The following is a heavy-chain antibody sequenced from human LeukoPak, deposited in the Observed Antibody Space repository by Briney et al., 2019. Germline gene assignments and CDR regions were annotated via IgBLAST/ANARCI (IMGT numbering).Heavy chain of an antibody. CDR1: GFTFSSYW. Sequence: GGSLRLSCAASGFTFSSYWMSWVRQAPGKGLEWVANINQDGSGKYYADSVKGRFTISRDNAKNSLYLQMNSLRAEDTALYYCAKDLRVLLWFGHHLGFDIWGQGTMVTVSS. J-gene: IGHJ3*02. D-gene: IGHD3-10*01. CDR2: INQDGSGK. V-gene: IGHV3-7*03. CDR3: AKDLRVLLWFGHHLGFDI.